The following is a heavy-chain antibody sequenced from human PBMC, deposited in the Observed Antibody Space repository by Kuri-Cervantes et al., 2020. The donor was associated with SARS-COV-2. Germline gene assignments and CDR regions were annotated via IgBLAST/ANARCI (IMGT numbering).Heavy chain of an antibody. D-gene: IGHD1-1*01. CDR1: GGTLNNYA. Sequence: SVKVSCKASGGTLNNYAITWLRQAPGQGLEWMGRIIVFMDRVNYAQEFQARVTITADKSTSTVYMELSSLRSEDTAIYYCARAHGGLEMPLDWFDPWGQGTLVTVSS. CDR3: ARAHGGLEMPLDWFDP. V-gene: IGHV1-69*04. J-gene: IGHJ5*02. CDR2: IIVFMDRV.